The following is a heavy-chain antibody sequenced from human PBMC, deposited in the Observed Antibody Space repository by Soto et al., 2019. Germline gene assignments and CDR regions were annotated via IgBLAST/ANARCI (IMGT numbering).Heavy chain of an antibody. J-gene: IGHJ4*02. CDR3: ARVRGYGSDY. CDR2: INHSGST. CDR1: GGSFSGHY. Sequence: SETLSLTCAVYGGSFSGHYWSWIRQPPGKGLEWIGEINHSGSTNYNPSLKSRVTISVDTSKNQFSLKLSSVTAADTAVYYCARVRGYGSDYWGQGTLVTVSS. V-gene: IGHV4-34*01. D-gene: IGHD5-18*01.